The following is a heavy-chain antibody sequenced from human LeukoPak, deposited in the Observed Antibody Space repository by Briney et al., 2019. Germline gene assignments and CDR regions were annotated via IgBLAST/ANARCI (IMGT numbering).Heavy chain of an antibody. CDR1: GGSISSYY. J-gene: IGHJ3*02. CDR3: ARHCPYDSGGFHDDFDI. V-gene: IGHV4-59*08. D-gene: IGHD3-22*01. CDR2: IHNSGRT. Sequence: KPSETLSLTCTLSGGSISSYYWSWVRQPPGKGLEWLAYIHNSGRTNYNPSLESRLTISLDTSKNQFSLNVRSVTAADTAVYYCARHCPYDSGGFHDDFDIWGQGTLVTVSS.